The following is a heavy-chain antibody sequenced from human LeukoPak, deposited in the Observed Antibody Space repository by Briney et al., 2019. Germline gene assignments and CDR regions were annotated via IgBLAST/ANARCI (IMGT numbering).Heavy chain of an antibody. V-gene: IGHV3-21*01. CDR1: GFTFSSYA. CDR2: ISSTSTYI. J-gene: IGHJ4*02. Sequence: GGSLRLSCAASGFTFSSYAMNWVRQAPGKGLEWVSSISSTSTYIYYADSVKGRFTISRDNAKNSLYLQMDNLRAEDTAVYYCARWDRFHGVWGQGTLVTVSS. CDR3: ARWDRFHGV. D-gene: IGHD1-14*01.